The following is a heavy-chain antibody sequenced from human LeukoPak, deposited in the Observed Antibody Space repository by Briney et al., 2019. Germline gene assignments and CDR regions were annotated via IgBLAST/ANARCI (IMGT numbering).Heavy chain of an antibody. J-gene: IGHJ4*02. V-gene: IGHV4-39*07. Sequence: SETLSLTCTVSGGSISSSSYYWGWIRQPPGKGLEWIGSIYYSGSTYYNPSLKSRVTISVDTSKNQFSLKLSSVTAADTAVYYCASSSSWYSNSDYWGQGTLVTVSS. CDR3: ASSSSWYSNSDY. D-gene: IGHD6-13*01. CDR2: IYYSGST. CDR1: GGSISSSSYY.